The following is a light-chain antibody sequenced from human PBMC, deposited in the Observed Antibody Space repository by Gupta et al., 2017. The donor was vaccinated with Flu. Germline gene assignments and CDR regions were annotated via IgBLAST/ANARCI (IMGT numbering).Light chain of an antibody. Sequence: DIQMTQSPSSLSASVGDRVTITCRASQSISSYLNWYQQKPGKAPKLLIYAASSLQSGVPSRFSGSGSGTDFTITISSLQPEDFATYYCQQSYSTPLTFGHGTRLEIK. V-gene: IGKV1-39*01. CDR1: QSISSY. CDR2: AAS. J-gene: IGKJ5*01. CDR3: QQSYSTPLT.